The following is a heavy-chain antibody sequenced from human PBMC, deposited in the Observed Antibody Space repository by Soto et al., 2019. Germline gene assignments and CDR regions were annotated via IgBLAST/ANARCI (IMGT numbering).Heavy chain of an antibody. CDR1: GFTFSSYS. J-gene: IGHJ4*02. CDR3: ARVPIMIVVVDDGFDY. CDR2: ISSSSSTI. Sequence: EVQLVESGGGLVQPGGSLRLSCAASGFTFSSYSMNWVRQAPGKGLEWVSYISSSSSTIYYADSVKGRFTISRDNAKNSLYLQMNSLRDEDTAVYYCARVPIMIVVVDDGFDYWGQGTLVTVSS. V-gene: IGHV3-48*02. D-gene: IGHD3-22*01.